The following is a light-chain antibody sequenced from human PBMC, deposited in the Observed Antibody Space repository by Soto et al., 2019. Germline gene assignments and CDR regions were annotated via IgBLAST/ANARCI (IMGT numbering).Light chain of an antibody. CDR1: SSDVGGYNY. J-gene: IGLJ1*01. Sequence: QSALTQPPSASGSPGQSVTISCTGTSSDVGGYNYVSWYQQHPGKAPKLMIYEVSKRPSGVPDRFSGSKSGNTASLTVSGLQAEDEADYYCSSYAGSNKLDYVFGTGTKVTVL. CDR3: SSYAGSNKLDYV. CDR2: EVS. V-gene: IGLV2-8*01.